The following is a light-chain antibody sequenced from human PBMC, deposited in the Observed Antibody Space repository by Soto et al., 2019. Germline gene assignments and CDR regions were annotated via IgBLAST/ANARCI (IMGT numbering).Light chain of an antibody. CDR2: KAS. V-gene: IGKV1-5*03. Sequence: DIQMTQSPSTLSASVGDRVTITCRASQDINMWLAWYQQKPGKAPKLLIYKASSLESGVASRFSGSGSGTEFTLTISSLQPDDFATYYCLQYNTYSRSFGQGTRVEI. CDR1: QDINMW. CDR3: LQYNTYSRS. J-gene: IGKJ1*01.